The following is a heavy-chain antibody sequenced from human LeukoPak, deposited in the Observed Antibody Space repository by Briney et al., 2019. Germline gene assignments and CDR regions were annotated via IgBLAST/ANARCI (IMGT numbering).Heavy chain of an antibody. CDR2: IYYSGST. J-gene: IGHJ4*02. CDR3: ARQGYSYGLPIDY. CDR1: GGSISSYC. V-gene: IGHV4-59*08. Sequence: SETLPLTCTVSGGSISSYCWSWIRQPPGKGLEWIGYIYYSGSTNYNPSLKSRVTISVDTSKNQFSLKLSSVTAADTAVYYCARQGYSYGLPIDYWGQGTLVTVSS. D-gene: IGHD5-18*01.